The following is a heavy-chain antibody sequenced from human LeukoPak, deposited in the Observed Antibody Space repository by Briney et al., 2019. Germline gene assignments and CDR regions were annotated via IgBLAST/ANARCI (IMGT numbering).Heavy chain of an antibody. Sequence: SETLSLTCTVSGDSISSSTSYWGWIRQPPGRGLEWIGSIYYSGITFYNPSLKSRVTMSVDASKNQFSLKLTSVTAADTAIYYCAKFTGDTYQDYWGQGTLVTVSS. CDR3: AKFTGDTYQDY. CDR1: GDSISSSTSY. V-gene: IGHV4-39*01. CDR2: IYYSGIT. J-gene: IGHJ4*02.